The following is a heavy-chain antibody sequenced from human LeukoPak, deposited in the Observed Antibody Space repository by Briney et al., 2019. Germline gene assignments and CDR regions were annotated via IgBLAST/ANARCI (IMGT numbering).Heavy chain of an antibody. CDR2: ITIDGTDT. J-gene: IGHJ6*02. CDR1: TGTSRDSW. V-gene: IGHV3-74*03. CDR3: TRDRFYAMDA. Sequence: GGSLRLSCAASTGTSRDSWMHWVRQAPGKGLVWISRITIDGTDTTYADAVKGRFTISRDSAKNTLYLQMNSLRAEDTAVYYCTRDRFYAMDAWGQGTTVTVAS.